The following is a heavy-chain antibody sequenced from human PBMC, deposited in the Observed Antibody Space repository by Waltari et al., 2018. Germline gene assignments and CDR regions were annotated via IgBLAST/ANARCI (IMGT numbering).Heavy chain of an antibody. Sequence: QVQLVQSGAEVRKPGASVKVSCKASGYTFSNFGISWVRQAPGQGLEWMGWNRAYKGNTKYAHKIQVRVTMTTDTSTSTAYMELRSLRSDDTSMYYCARDTSFIASPGTPHYWGQGTLVTVSS. V-gene: IGHV1-18*01. CDR2: NRAYKGNT. CDR3: ARDTSFIASPGTPHY. D-gene: IGHD6-13*01. CDR1: GYTFSNFG. J-gene: IGHJ4*02.